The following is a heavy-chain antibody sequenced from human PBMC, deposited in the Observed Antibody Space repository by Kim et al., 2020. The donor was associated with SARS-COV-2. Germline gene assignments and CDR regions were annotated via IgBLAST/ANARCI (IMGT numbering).Heavy chain of an antibody. CDR1: GFTFSTYG. CDR2: INGDGSIP. CDR3: ARSYDF. V-gene: IGHV3-74*01. D-gene: IGHD3-10*01. J-gene: IGHJ4*02. Sequence: GGSLRLSCAASGFTFSTYGMNWVRQGPGKGLVWVSGINGDGSIPIYAGSVQGRFTISRDNTKNTLYLHMNSLRDEDMAVYYCARSYDFWGQGNLVTVSS.